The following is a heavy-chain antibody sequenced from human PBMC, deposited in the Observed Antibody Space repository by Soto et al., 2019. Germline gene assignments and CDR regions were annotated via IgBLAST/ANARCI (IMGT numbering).Heavy chain of an antibody. Sequence: ASVKVSCKASGYTFTSYYMHWVRQAPGQGLEWMGIINPSGGSTSYAQKFQGRVTMTRDTSTSTVYMELSSLRSEDTAVYYCARNAFSAYYDSSGYYSGYWGQGTLVTVSS. V-gene: IGHV1-46*01. CDR3: ARNAFSAYYDSSGYYSGY. CDR2: INPSGGST. D-gene: IGHD3-22*01. J-gene: IGHJ4*02. CDR1: GYTFTSYY.